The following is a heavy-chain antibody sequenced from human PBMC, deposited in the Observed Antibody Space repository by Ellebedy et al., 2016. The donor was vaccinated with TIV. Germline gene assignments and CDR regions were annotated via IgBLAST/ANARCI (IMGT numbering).Heavy chain of an antibody. V-gene: IGHV3-30*03. CDR3: ARIQQWLTHYDAFDI. D-gene: IGHD6-19*01. Sequence: GESLKISCAASGFTFSSYGMHWVRQAPGKGLEWVAVISYDGSNKYYADSVKGRFTISRDNSKNTLYLQMNSLRAEDTAVYYCARIQQWLTHYDAFDIWGQGTMVTVSS. CDR2: ISYDGSNK. CDR1: GFTFSSYG. J-gene: IGHJ3*02.